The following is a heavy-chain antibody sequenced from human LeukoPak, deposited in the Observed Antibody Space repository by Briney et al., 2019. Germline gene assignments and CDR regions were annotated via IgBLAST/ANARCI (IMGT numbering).Heavy chain of an antibody. CDR3: ARYEQRPGVTASDP. CDR1: GITFSTYW. CDR2: INSEGSTL. D-gene: IGHD2-21*02. V-gene: IGHV3-74*01. Sequence: PGGSLRLSCAGSGITFSTYWMHWVRQAPGKGLVWVSRINSEGSTLSYADSVKGRFAISRDYARNTLYLQMNSLGVEDTAMYYCARYEQRPGVTASDPWSQGTLVTVSS. J-gene: IGHJ5*02.